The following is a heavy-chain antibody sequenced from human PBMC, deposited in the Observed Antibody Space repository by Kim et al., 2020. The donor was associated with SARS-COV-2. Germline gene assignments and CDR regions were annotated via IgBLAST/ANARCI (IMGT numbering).Heavy chain of an antibody. J-gene: IGHJ3*02. D-gene: IGHD4-17*01. CDR3: ARDSPPPKDYGDYGGGYDAFDI. Sequence: SETLSLTCTVSGGSISSYYWSWIRQPPGKGLEWIGYIYYSGSTNYNPSLKSRVTISVDTSKNQFSLKLSSVTAADTAVYYCARDSPPPKDYGDYGGGYDAFDIWGQGTMVTVSS. V-gene: IGHV4-59*13. CDR1: GGSISSYY. CDR2: IYYSGST.